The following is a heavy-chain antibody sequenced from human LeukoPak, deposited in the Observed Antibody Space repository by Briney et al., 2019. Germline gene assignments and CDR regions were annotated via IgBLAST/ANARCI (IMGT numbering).Heavy chain of an antibody. CDR1: GETFSGYF. J-gene: IGHJ4*02. V-gene: IGHV4-34*01. CDR2: INDSGTT. Sequence: SETLPLTCAVYGETFSGYFWSWIRQPPRKGLEWIGEINDSGTTNYNPSLKSRVTMSVDTSMNQFSLKLRSVTAADTALYYCARPGNYNYGGSDRYYFNYRGQGMLVTVSS. D-gene: IGHD4-23*01. CDR3: ARPGNYNYGGSDRYYFNY.